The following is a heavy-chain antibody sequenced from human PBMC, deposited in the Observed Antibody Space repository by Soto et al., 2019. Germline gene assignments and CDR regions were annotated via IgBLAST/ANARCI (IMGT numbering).Heavy chain of an antibody. J-gene: IGHJ4*02. CDR1: GGSISSSSYY. CDR2: IYYSGST. V-gene: IGHV4-61*05. CDR3: ARGLVGLFDY. Sequence: SETLSLTCTVSGGSISSSSYYWGWIRQPPGKGLEWIGYIYYSGSTNYNPSLKSRVTISVDTSKNQFSLKLSSVTAADTAVYYCARGLVGLFDYWGQGTLVTVSS. D-gene: IGHD2-8*02.